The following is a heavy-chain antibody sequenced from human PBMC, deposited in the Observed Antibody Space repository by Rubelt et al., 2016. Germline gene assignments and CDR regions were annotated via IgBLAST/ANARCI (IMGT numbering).Heavy chain of an antibody. Sequence: QVQLQQWGAGLLKPSETLSLTCAVYAGSFSGYYWSWIRQPPGKGLEWIGEINHSGSTDYNPSLKSRVTISVDTSKNQFSLKLTPVTAAETAVYFWAGRAIYVIFGVVTPGCFDYWGQGTLVTVSS. D-gene: IGHD3-3*01. CDR3: AGRAIYVIFGVVTPGCFDY. CDR1: AGSFSGYY. J-gene: IGHJ4*02. V-gene: IGHV4-34*01. CDR2: INHSGST.